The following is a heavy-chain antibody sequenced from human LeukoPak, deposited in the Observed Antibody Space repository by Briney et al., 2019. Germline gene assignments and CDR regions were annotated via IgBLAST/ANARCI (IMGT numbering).Heavy chain of an antibody. J-gene: IGHJ6*03. CDR2: INHSGST. V-gene: IGHV4-34*01. D-gene: IGHD3-10*01. Sequence: SETLSLTCAVYGGSFSGYYWSWIRQPPRKGLEWIGEINHSGSTNYNPSLKSRVTISVDTSKNQFSLKLSSVTAADTAVYYCARGRGSGSYYYYYYYMDVWGKGTTVTVSS. CDR1: GGSFSGYY. CDR3: ARGRGSGSYYYYYYYMDV.